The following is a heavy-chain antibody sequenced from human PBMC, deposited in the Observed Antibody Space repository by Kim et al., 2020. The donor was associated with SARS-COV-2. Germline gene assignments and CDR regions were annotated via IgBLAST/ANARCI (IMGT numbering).Heavy chain of an antibody. CDR2: ISYDGSNK. D-gene: IGHD1-20*01. CDR1: GFTFSSYG. J-gene: IGHJ4*02. Sequence: GGSLRLSCAASGFTFSSYGMHWVRQAPGKGLEWVAVISYDGSNKYYADSVKGRFTISRDNSKNTLYLQMNSLRAEDTAVYYCAKVRRGHSGYQHVITGTTRVDYWGQGTLVTVSS. CDR3: AKVRRGHSGYQHVITGTTRVDY. V-gene: IGHV3-30*18.